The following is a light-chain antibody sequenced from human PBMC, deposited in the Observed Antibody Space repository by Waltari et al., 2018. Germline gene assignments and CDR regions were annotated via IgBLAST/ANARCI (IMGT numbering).Light chain of an antibody. V-gene: IGKV3-20*01. CDR2: GAS. Sequence: IVLTQSPGTLSLSPGARATLSCRASQSLSRYLAWYQQKPGQATRLLIHGASTRATGIPDRFSGSGSGTDFSLTISRLEPEDLSVYYCQHHVSLPATFGQGTKVEIK. CDR3: QHHVSLPAT. CDR1: QSLSRY. J-gene: IGKJ1*01.